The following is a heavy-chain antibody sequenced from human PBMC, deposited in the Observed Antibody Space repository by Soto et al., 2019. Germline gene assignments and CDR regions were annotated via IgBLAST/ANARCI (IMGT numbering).Heavy chain of an antibody. CDR1: GFHFSSYA. Sequence: PGGSLRLSCAASGFHFSSYAMSWVRQAPGKGLEWVSGISGSGDSAYYADSVKGRFTISRDNAKNSLYLQMNSLRAEDTAVYYCARVCPYDILTGWSDYYYYYGMDVWGQGTTVTVSS. CDR3: ARVCPYDILTGWSDYYYYYGMDV. V-gene: IGHV3-21*01. D-gene: IGHD3-9*01. CDR2: ISGSGDSA. J-gene: IGHJ6*02.